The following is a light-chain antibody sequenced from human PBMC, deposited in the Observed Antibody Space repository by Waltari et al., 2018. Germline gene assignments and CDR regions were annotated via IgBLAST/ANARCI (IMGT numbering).Light chain of an antibody. CDR1: QSVNSA. V-gene: IGKV3-15*01. J-gene: IGKJ4*01. CDR3: QQYNNWPPT. Sequence: EIVMTQSPATLSLSPGERATRSCRTSQSVNSALAWYQQKPGQAPHLLIYGASTRATGVPLRSSGSGYGAEFTLTISILQSVDLAMYHCQQYNNWPPTFGGGTKVELK. CDR2: GAS.